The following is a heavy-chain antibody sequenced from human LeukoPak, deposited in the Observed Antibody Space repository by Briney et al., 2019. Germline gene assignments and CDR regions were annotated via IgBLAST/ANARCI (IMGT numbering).Heavy chain of an antibody. J-gene: IGHJ3*02. CDR1: GFTFSSYE. CDR2: ISSSGGTI. CDR3: ARGQTGTLDAFDI. Sequence: PGGSLRLSCAASGFTFSSYEMNWVRQAPGKGLEWVSYISSSGGTIFYADSMKGGFTISRDNAKNSRYLQMNSLGAEDTAVYYCARGQTGTLDAFDIWGQGTMVTVSS. D-gene: IGHD1/OR15-1a*01. V-gene: IGHV3-48*03.